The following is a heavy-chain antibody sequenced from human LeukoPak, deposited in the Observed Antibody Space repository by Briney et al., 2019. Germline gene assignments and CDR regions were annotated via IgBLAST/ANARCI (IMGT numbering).Heavy chain of an antibody. CDR3: ARTPRGDFWSGYLDY. CDR1: GGTFSSYA. CDR2: IIPIFGTA. V-gene: IGHV1-69*01. Sequence: SVKVSCKASGGTFSSYAISWVRQAPGQGLEWMGGIIPIFGTANYAQKFQGRVTITADESTSTAYMELSSLRSEDTAVYYCARTPRGDFWSGYLDYWGQGTLVTVSS. D-gene: IGHD3-3*01. J-gene: IGHJ4*02.